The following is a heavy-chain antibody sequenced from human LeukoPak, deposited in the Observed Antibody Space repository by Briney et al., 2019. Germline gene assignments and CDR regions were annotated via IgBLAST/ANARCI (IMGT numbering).Heavy chain of an antibody. V-gene: IGHV1-69*04. Sequence: ASVKVSCKASGGTFSSYAISWVRQAPGQGLEWMGRIIPILGIANYAQKFQGRVTITADKSTSTAYMELSSLRSEDTAVYYCARGGPVATAIHHWFDPWGQGTLVTVSS. D-gene: IGHD2-21*02. J-gene: IGHJ5*02. CDR2: IIPILGIA. CDR1: GGTFSSYA. CDR3: ARGGPVATAIHHWFDP.